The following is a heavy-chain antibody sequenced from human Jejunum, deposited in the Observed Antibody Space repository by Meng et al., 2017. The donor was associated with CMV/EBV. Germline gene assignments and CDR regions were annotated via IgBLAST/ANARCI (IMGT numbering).Heavy chain of an antibody. Sequence: HGQVGQSGAEVKKPWSSVRVVFRGSGYIVNNYCVRWVRQAPGQGLEWMGWISCYNGDTNYAQKLQGRVTMTTDTSTNSAYMDLRSLRSDDTAVYYCARDPSNTSGRYAYFDYWGQGTLVTVSS. CDR1: GYIVNNYC. CDR2: ISCYNGDT. J-gene: IGHJ4*02. D-gene: IGHD6-19*01. CDR3: ARDPSNTSGRYAYFDY. V-gene: IGHV1-18*01.